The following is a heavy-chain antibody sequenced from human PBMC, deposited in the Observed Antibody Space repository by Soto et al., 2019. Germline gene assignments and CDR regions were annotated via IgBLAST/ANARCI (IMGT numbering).Heavy chain of an antibody. CDR1: GFTFSSYG. J-gene: IGHJ4*02. D-gene: IGHD2-8*01. V-gene: IGHV3-30*03. Sequence: GGSLRLSCAASGFTFSSYGMHWVRQAPGKGLEWVAVISYDGSNKYYADSVKGRFTISRDNSKNTLYLQMNSLRAEDTAVYYCARELVLMVYANGLFDYWGQGTLVTVSS. CDR2: ISYDGSNK. CDR3: ARELVLMVYANGLFDY.